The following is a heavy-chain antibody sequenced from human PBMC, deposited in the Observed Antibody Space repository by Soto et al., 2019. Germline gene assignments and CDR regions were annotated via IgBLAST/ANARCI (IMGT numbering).Heavy chain of an antibody. CDR2: IYHSGST. J-gene: IGHJ5*01. D-gene: IGHD1-1*01. CDR1: GGTITSGRSS. CDR3: ARVRQGCSANNCYFDP. V-gene: IGHV4-30-2*06. Sequence: PSATLSLTCSVSGGTITSGRSSWNWIRQSPGKGLEWIAYIYHSGSTYYNPSLKSRVTISVDRSENQFSLKLTSVTAADTAIYYCARVRQGCSANNCYFDPWGQGTQVTVSS.